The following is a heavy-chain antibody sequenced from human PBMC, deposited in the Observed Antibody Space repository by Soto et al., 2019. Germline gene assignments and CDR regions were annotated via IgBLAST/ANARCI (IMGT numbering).Heavy chain of an antibody. V-gene: IGHV3-11*06. CDR2: ISSSSSYT. D-gene: IGHD3-3*01. CDR3: ARAVGDFWSGYHSASDY. CDR1: GFTFSDYY. Sequence: GGSLRLSCAASGFTFSDYYMSWIRQAPGKGLEWVSYISSSSSYTNYADSVKGRFTISRDNAKNSLYLQMNSLRAEDTAVYYCARAVGDFWSGYHSASDYWGQGTLVTVSS. J-gene: IGHJ4*02.